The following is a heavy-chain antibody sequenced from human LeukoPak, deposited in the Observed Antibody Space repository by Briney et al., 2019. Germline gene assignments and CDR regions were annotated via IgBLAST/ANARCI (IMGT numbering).Heavy chain of an antibody. CDR1: GFTFSSYG. V-gene: IGHV3-30*02. J-gene: IGHJ4*02. Sequence: GGSLRLSCAASGFTFSSYGMHWVRQAPGKGLEWVAFIRYDGSNKYYADSVKGRFTISRDNTKNTLYLQMNSLRAEDTAVYYCAKTPLTSKGWANNFDYWGQGTLVTVSS. CDR2: IRYDGSNK. CDR3: AKTPLTSKGWANNFDY. D-gene: IGHD4-11*01.